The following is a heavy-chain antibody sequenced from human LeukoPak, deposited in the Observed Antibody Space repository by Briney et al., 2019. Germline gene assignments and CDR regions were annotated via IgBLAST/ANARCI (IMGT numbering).Heavy chain of an antibody. CDR1: GFTFSSYA. CDR2: ISYDGNNK. CDR3: ARDLYSSGWYNDY. D-gene: IGHD6-19*01. J-gene: IGHJ4*02. V-gene: IGHV3-30*14. Sequence: GRSLRLSCAASGFTFSSYAMHWVRQAPGKGLEWMAVISYDGNNKYYADSVKGRFTISRDNSKNTLYLQMNSLRAEDTAVYYCARDLYSSGWYNDYWGQGTLVTVSS.